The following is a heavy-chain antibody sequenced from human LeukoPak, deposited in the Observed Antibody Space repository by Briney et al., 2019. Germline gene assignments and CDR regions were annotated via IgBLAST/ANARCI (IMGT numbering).Heavy chain of an antibody. V-gene: IGHV5-51*01. CDR2: IYPGDSDT. D-gene: IGHD3-16*01. CDR3: TSHLRSGYYGALGY. CDR1: GYSFTSYW. Sequence: GESLKISCKGSGYSFTSYWIGWVRQMPGKGLEWMGIIYPGDSDTTYSPSFQGQVTISADESINTAYLQWSSLKASDTAMYYCTSHLRSGYYGALGYWGQGTLVTVSS. J-gene: IGHJ4*02.